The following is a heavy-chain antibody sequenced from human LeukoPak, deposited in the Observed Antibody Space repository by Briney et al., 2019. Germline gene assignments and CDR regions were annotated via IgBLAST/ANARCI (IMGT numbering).Heavy chain of an antibody. V-gene: IGHV3-64*01. D-gene: IGHD1-1*01. CDR3: ARPPRARSGTTFDY. J-gene: IGHJ4*02. CDR2: ISSNGGST. Sequence: PGGSLRLSCAASGFTFSSYAMHWVRQAPGKGLEYVSAISSNGGSTYYANSVKGRFTISRDNSKNTLYLQMGSLRAEDMAVYYCARPPRARSGTTFDYWGQGTLVTVPS. CDR1: GFTFSSYA.